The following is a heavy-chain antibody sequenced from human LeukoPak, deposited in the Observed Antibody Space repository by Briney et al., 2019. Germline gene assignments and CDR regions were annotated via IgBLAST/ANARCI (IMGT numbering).Heavy chain of an antibody. Sequence: EASVKVSCKASGYTFTSYDINWVRQATGQGLEWMGWMNPNSGNTGYAQKFQGRVTMTRNTSISTAYMELSSLRSEDTAVYYCARTAAAGIYYYYYYGMDVWGQGTTVTVSS. J-gene: IGHJ6*02. V-gene: IGHV1-8*01. D-gene: IGHD6-13*01. CDR1: GYTFTSYD. CDR3: ARTAAAGIYYYYYYGMDV. CDR2: MNPNSGNT.